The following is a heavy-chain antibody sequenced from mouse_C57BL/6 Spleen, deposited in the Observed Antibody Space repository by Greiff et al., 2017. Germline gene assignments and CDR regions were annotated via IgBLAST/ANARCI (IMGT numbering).Heavy chain of an antibody. CDR2: IYPGDGDP. J-gene: IGHJ4*01. CDR1: GYAFSSYW. Sequence: QVQLKESGAELVKPGASVKISCKASGYAFSSYWMNWVKQRPGKGLEWIGQIYPGDGDPNYNGKFKGKATLTADKSSSTVYMQLSSLTSADSAVYFCARGFDAMDDWGQGTSVTVSS. CDR3: ARGFDAMDD. V-gene: IGHV1-80*01.